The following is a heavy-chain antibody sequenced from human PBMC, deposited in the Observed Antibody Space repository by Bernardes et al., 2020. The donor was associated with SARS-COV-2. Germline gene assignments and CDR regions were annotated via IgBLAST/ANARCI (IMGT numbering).Heavy chain of an antibody. D-gene: IGHD6-19*01. CDR2: ISAYNGNT. CDR3: ARAIAVASYYYYGMDV. V-gene: IGHV1-18*01. J-gene: IGHJ6*02. CDR1: GYTFTSYG. Sequence: ASVKVSCKASGYTFTSYGISWVRQAPGQGLEWMGWISAYNGNTNYAQKLQGRVTMTTDTSTSTAYMELRSLRSDDTAVYYCARAIAVASYYYYGMDVWGQGTTVTVSS.